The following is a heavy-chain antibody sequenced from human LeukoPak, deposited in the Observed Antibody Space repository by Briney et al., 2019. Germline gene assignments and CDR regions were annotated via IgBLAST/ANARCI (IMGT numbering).Heavy chain of an antibody. D-gene: IGHD6-19*01. CDR3: ARHRARQQWLVSLDY. CDR1: GVSFSGYY. CDR2: INHSGST. V-gene: IGHV4-34*01. Sequence: SETLSLTCAVYGVSFSGYYWSWIRQPPGKGLEWIGEINHSGSTNYNPSLKSRVTISVDTSKNQFSLKLSSVTAADTAVYYCARHRARQQWLVSLDYWGQGTLVTVSS. J-gene: IGHJ4*02.